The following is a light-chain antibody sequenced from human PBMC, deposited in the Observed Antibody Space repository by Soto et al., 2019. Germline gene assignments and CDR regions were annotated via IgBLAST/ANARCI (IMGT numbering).Light chain of an antibody. J-gene: IGKJ1*01. V-gene: IGKV3-20*01. CDR1: QSVSSTY. CDR3: QQYDTSPWT. Sequence: EIVWTQYPGTLSLSPGDRVTLSCRASQSVSSTYLAWNQQTPGHAPRLLIYGASSRATGIPDRFSGSGSGTDFTLTISRLEPEDFAVYYCQQYDTSPWTFGQGTKVDI. CDR2: GAS.